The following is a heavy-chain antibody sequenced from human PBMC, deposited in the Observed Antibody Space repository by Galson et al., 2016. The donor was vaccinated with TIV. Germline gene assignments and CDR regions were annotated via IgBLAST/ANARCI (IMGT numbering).Heavy chain of an antibody. CDR1: GDSITSINW. CDR2: IHQSGTT. Sequence: LSLTCTVSGDSITSINWCAWVRQPPGKGLEWIGEIHQSGTTNYNPPLKSRVTMSVDKSKNQVSLKVNSVTAADTAVYYCAKFISGLYGMDVWGQGTTVTVSS. J-gene: IGHJ6*02. V-gene: IGHV4-4*02. D-gene: IGHD2/OR15-2a*01. CDR3: AKFISGLYGMDV.